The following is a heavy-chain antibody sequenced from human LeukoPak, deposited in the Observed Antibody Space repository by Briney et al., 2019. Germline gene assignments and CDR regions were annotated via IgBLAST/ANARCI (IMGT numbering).Heavy chain of an antibody. CDR3: ARGGSIQYSSSWRYFDY. CDR1: GGSISSYY. V-gene: IGHV4-59*08. D-gene: IGHD6-13*01. CDR2: IYYSGST. Sequence: PSETLSLTCTVSGGSISSYYWSWIRQPPGKGLEWIGYIYYSGSTSYNPSLKSRVTISVDTSKNQFSLKLSSVTAADTAVHYCARGGSIQYSSSWRYFDYWGQGTLVTVSS. J-gene: IGHJ4*02.